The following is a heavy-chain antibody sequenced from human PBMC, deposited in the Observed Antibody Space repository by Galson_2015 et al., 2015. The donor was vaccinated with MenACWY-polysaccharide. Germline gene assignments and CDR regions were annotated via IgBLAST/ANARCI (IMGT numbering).Heavy chain of an antibody. CDR1: GFTFSSYW. V-gene: IGHV3-7*01. Sequence: SLRLSCAASGFTFSSYWMTWVRQAPGKGLEWVANIKKDGSEKYYVDSVKGRFTISRDNSKNSLYLQMHSLRAGDTAVYSCARGHYGMDVWGQGTTVTVSS. J-gene: IGHJ6*02. CDR2: IKKDGSEK. CDR3: ARGHYGMDV.